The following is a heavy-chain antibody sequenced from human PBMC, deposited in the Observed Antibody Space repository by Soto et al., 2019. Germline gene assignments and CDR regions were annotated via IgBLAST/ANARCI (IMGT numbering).Heavy chain of an antibody. CDR3: ARSLVSSITMFHD. V-gene: IGHV3-66*01. CDR2: IYAGGST. Sequence: GGSLRLSCAASGFTVSSSYMSWVRLAPGKGLEWVSVIYAGGSTYYADSVKGRFTISRDYSKNTLYLLMNSLRTEDTAVYYCARSLVSSITMFHDWGQGTLVTVSS. CDR1: GFTVSSSY. J-gene: IGHJ4*02. D-gene: IGHD3-10*02.